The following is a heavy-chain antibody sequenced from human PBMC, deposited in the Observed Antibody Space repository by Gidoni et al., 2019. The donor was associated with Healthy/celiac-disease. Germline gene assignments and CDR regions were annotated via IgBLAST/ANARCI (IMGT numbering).Heavy chain of an antibody. CDR3: ARDHTPWIQLWFSDAFDI. CDR2: INWNGGST. Sequence: EVQLVESGGGVVRPGGSLRLSCAASGFPFDDYGMRWVRQAPGKGLEWVSGINWNGGSTGYADSVKGRFTISRDNAKNSLYLQMNSLRAEDTALYYCARDHTPWIQLWFSDAFDIWGQGTMVTVSS. CDR1: GFPFDDYG. J-gene: IGHJ3*02. D-gene: IGHD5-18*01. V-gene: IGHV3-20*04.